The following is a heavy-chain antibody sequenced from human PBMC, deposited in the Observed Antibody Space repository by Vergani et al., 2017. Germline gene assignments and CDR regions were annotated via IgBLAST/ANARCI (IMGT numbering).Heavy chain of an antibody. Sequence: QVQLQESGPGLVKPSETLSLTCTVSGGSISSYYWSWIRQPPGKGLEWIGYIYYSGSTNYNPSLKSRVTISVDTSKNQFSLKLSSVTAADTAVYYCAREGRRLFGRPSGYFDYWGQGTLVTGSS. V-gene: IGHV4-59*01. J-gene: IGHJ4*02. CDR2: IYYSGST. CDR1: GGSISSYY. CDR3: AREGRRLFGRPSGYFDY. D-gene: IGHD3-10*01.